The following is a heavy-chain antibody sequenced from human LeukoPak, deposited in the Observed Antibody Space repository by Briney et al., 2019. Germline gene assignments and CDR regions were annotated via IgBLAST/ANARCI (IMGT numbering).Heavy chain of an antibody. CDR2: IYHSGST. CDR1: GGSISSGDYY. CDR3: ARDKIHDCSSTSCYSN. Sequence: SQTLSLTCTVSGGSISSGDYYWSWIRQPPGKGLEWIGYIYHSGSTYYNPSLKSRVTISVDRSKNQFSLKLSSVTAADTAVYYCARDKIHDCSSTSCYSNWGQGTLVTVSS. J-gene: IGHJ4*02. V-gene: IGHV4-30-4*08. D-gene: IGHD2-2*01.